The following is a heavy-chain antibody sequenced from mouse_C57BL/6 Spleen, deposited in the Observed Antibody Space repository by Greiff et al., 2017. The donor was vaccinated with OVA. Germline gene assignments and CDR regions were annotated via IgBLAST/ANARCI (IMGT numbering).Heavy chain of an antibody. Sequence: VQLQQPGAELVKPGASVKLSCKASGYTFTSYWMHWVKQRPGQGLEWIGMIHPNSGSTNYNEKFKSKATLTVDKSSSTAYMQLSILTSEDSAVYYCARTPFYYGSSPWYFDVWGTGTTVTVSS. J-gene: IGHJ1*03. D-gene: IGHD1-1*01. V-gene: IGHV1-64*01. CDR3: ARTPFYYGSSPWYFDV. CDR1: GYTFTSYW. CDR2: IHPNSGST.